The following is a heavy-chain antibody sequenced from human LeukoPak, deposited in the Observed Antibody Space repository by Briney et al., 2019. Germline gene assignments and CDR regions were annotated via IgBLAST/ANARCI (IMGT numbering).Heavy chain of an antibody. CDR1: GFSLRTSGMC. Sequence: SGHTLVNPTQTLTLTCTFSGFSLRTSGMCVSWIRQPPGKALEWLARIDWDNDKYSTTSLKTRLTISKDTSKNQVVLTMTNMDPVDTATYYCVRTRPVSGWFDPWGQGTLVTVSS. D-gene: IGHD5/OR15-5a*01. CDR2: IDWDNDK. J-gene: IGHJ5*02. CDR3: VRTRPVSGWFDP. V-gene: IGHV2-70*11.